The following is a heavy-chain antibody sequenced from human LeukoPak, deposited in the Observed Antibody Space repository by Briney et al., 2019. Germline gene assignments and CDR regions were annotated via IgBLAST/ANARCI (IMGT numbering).Heavy chain of an antibody. CDR1: GFTVSSNY. D-gene: IGHD5-24*01. J-gene: IGHJ4*02. CDR3: ARDLEMSAMGYYFDY. CDR2: IYRGGST. Sequence: GGSLRLSCAASGFTVSSNYMTWVRQAPGKGLEWVSVIYRGGSTYYADSVKGRFTISRDNSKNTLCLQMNSLRAEDTAVFYCARDLEMSAMGYYFDYWGQGTLVTVSS. V-gene: IGHV3-66*01.